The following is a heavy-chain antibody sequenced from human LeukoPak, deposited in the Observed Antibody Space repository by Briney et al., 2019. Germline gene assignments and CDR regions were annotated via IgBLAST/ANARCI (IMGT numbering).Heavy chain of an antibody. Sequence: GESLKISCKGSGYSFTSYWIGWVRQMPGKGLEWMGIIYPGDSDTRYSPSFQGQVTISADKSISTAYLQWSSLKASDTAMYYCARRSTSSRLTDAFDIWGQGTMVTVSS. D-gene: IGHD6-13*01. CDR2: IYPGDSDT. CDR1: GYSFTSYW. CDR3: ARRSTSSRLTDAFDI. J-gene: IGHJ3*02. V-gene: IGHV5-51*01.